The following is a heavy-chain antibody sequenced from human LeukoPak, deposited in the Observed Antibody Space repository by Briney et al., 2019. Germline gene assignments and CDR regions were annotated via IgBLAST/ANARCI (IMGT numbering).Heavy chain of an antibody. Sequence: GGSLRLSCAASGFTFSSYAMSWVRQAPGKGLEWVAFIRYDGSNKYYADSVKGRFTISRDNSKNTLYLQMNSLRAEDTAVYYCARDPYYDFWSGYYHYYYYYMDVWGKGTTVTVSS. J-gene: IGHJ6*03. V-gene: IGHV3-30*02. CDR3: ARDPYYDFWSGYYHYYYYYMDV. D-gene: IGHD3-3*01. CDR2: IRYDGSNK. CDR1: GFTFSSYA.